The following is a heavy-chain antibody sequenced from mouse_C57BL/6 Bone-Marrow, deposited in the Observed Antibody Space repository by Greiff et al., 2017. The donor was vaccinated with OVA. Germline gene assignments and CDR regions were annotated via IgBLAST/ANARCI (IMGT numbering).Heavy chain of an antibody. CDR1: GYAFSSSW. V-gene: IGHV1-82*01. D-gene: IGHD1-1*01. CDR2: IYPGDGDT. J-gene: IGHJ4*01. CDR3: ADYGSSYLYAMDY. Sequence: QVQLQQSGPELVKPGASVKISCKASGYAFSSSWMNWVKQRPGKGLEWIGRIYPGDGDTNYNGKFKGKATLTADKSSSTAYMQRSSLTSEDSAVYFCADYGSSYLYAMDYWGQGTSVTVSS.